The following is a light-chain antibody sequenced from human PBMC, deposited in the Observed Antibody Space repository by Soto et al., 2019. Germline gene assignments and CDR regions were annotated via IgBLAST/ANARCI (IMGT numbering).Light chain of an antibody. CDR3: SSYTSSSTLV. CDR2: DVS. Sequence: QSALTQPASVSGSPGQSITISCTGTSSDVGGYNYVSWYQQHPGTAPKLMIYDVSNRPSGVSNRFSGSKSGNTASLTISGLEDEDAAYYYCSSYTSSSTLVFGTGTKLTVL. V-gene: IGLV2-14*01. J-gene: IGLJ1*01. CDR1: SSDVGGYNY.